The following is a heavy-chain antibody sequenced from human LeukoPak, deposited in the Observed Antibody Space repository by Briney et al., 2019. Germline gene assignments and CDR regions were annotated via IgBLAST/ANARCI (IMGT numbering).Heavy chain of an antibody. V-gene: IGHV3-30*18. J-gene: IGHJ4*02. Sequence: GRSLRLSCAASGFTFSNYGMHWVRQAPGKGQEWVALISYDGSNKYCADSVKGRFTISRDNSKNTLYLQMNSLRAEDTAVYYCAKSRSSLGYCSGGSCPFDYWGQGTLVTVSS. CDR2: ISYDGSNK. D-gene: IGHD2-15*01. CDR3: AKSRSSLGYCSGGSCPFDY. CDR1: GFTFSNYG.